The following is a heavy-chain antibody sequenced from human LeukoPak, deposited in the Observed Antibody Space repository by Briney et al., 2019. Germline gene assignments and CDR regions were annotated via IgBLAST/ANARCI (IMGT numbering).Heavy chain of an antibody. D-gene: IGHD3-10*01. CDR1: GASFSGYY. Sequence: SETLSLTCAVYGASFSGYYWSWIRQPPGKGLEWIGEINHSGSTNYNPSLKSRVTISVDTSKNQFSLKLSSVTAADTAVFYCARHYYYGSGSYHWFDPWGQGTLVAASS. CDR2: INHSGST. CDR3: ARHYYYGSGSYHWFDP. J-gene: IGHJ5*02. V-gene: IGHV4-34*01.